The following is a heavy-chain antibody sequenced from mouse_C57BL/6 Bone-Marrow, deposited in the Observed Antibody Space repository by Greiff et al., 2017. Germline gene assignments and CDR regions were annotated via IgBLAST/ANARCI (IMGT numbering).Heavy chain of an antibody. Sequence: QVQLQQPGAELVMPGASVKLSCKASGYTFTSYWMHWVKQRPGQGLEWIGEIDPSDSYTNYNQKFKGKSTLTVDKYSSTAYMQLSSLTSEDSAVYDCARGWFYFDYWGQGTTHTVSS. CDR2: IDPSDSYT. CDR3: ARGWFYFDY. J-gene: IGHJ2*01. D-gene: IGHD2-3*01. V-gene: IGHV1-69*01. CDR1: GYTFTSYW.